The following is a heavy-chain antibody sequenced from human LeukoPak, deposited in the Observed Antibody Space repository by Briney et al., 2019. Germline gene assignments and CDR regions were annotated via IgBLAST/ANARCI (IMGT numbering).Heavy chain of an antibody. CDR2: INHSGST. Sequence: KPSETLSLTCAVYGGSFSGYYWSWIRQPPGKGLEWIGEINHSGSTNYNPSLKSRVTISVDTSKNQFSLTLSSVTAADTAVYYCAREKRGVVYYYYYYMDVWGKGTTVTVSS. CDR1: GGSFSGYY. J-gene: IGHJ6*03. V-gene: IGHV4-34*01. CDR3: AREKRGVVYYYYYYMDV. D-gene: IGHD3-10*01.